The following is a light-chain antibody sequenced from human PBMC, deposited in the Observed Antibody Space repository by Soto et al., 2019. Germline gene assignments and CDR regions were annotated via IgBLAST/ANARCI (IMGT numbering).Light chain of an antibody. V-gene: IGKV1-39*01. Sequence: DLQMTQSPSSLSASVGDRVTITCRASQSISSYLNWYQQKPGKAPKLLIYAASSLQSGVPSRFSCSVSGTDFTLTISSLQPEDFATYYCQQSYSTPQTFGQGTKLEIK. CDR2: AAS. J-gene: IGKJ2*01. CDR1: QSISSY. CDR3: QQSYSTPQT.